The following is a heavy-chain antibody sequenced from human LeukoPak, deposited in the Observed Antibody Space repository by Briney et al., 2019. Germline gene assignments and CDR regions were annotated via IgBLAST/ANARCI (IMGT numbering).Heavy chain of an antibody. D-gene: IGHD3-3*01. Sequence: GGSLRLSCAASGFTFSSYWMSWVRQAPGKGLEWVANIKQDGSEKYYVDSVKGRFTISRDNAKNSLYLQMNSLRAEDTAVYYCARAGYYDFWSDYQSGYWGQGTLVTVSS. CDR1: GFTFSSYW. V-gene: IGHV3-7*01. CDR2: IKQDGSEK. CDR3: ARAGYYDFWSDYQSGY. J-gene: IGHJ4*02.